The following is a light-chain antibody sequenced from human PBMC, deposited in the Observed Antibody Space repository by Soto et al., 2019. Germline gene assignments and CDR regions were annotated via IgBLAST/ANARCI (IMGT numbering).Light chain of an antibody. J-gene: IGKJ2*01. CDR3: LQTYQSSPT. CDR1: QAISTS. Sequence: DIQMTQSPSSLSASVGDRVTISCRASQAISTSLNWYQQKPGKAPKLLIYAASSLQTGVPSRFTGSGSATYFTLTISSLHPEDFATYHCLQTYQSSPTFGQGTKVDIK. CDR2: AAS. V-gene: IGKV1-39*01.